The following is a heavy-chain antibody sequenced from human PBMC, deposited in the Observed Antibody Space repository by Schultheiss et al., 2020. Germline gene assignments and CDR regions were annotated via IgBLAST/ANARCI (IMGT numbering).Heavy chain of an antibody. CDR1: EFSLSTSAVG. V-gene: IGHV2-70*04. Sequence: SGPTLVKPTQTLTLTCTFSEFSLSTSAVGVGWIRQPPGKALEWLARIDWDDDKFYNTSLRTRLTISKDTSSNQVVLTLTNMDPVDTATYYCARSHGTGYYYGLDVWGQGTTVTVSS. D-gene: IGHD3-10*01. CDR2: IDWDDDK. J-gene: IGHJ6*02. CDR3: ARSHGTGYYYGLDV.